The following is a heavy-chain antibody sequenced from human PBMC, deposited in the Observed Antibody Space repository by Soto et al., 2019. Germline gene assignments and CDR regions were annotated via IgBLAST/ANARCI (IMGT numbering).Heavy chain of an antibody. D-gene: IGHD2-15*01. J-gene: IGHJ3*02. CDR2: IGTAGDT. Sequence: EVQLVESGGGLVQPGGSLRLSCAASGFTFSNYDMHWVRQATGKGLEWVSSIGTAGDTYYPGSVKGRFTISRENAKNSLYLQMNSLRAGDTAVYYCARGPTEYCSGGSCYRDGAFDIWGQGTMVTVFS. CDR3: ARGPTEYCSGGSCYRDGAFDI. CDR1: GFTFSNYD. V-gene: IGHV3-13*01.